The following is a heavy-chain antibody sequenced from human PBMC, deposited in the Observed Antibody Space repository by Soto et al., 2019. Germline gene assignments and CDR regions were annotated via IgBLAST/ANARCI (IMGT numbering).Heavy chain of an antibody. CDR3: ARGGDWQFDY. CDR1: GDSISSDKW. J-gene: IGHJ4*02. D-gene: IGHD2-21*02. Sequence: QVQLQESGPGLVKPSVTLSLTCAVSGDSISSDKWWSWVRQPPGKGLEWIGEIHHSGRTNYNPSLKSRVTILVEKSKNQVSLELSSMTAADRTVYYCARGGDWQFDYWGQGTLVTGSS. CDR2: IHHSGRT. V-gene: IGHV4-4*02.